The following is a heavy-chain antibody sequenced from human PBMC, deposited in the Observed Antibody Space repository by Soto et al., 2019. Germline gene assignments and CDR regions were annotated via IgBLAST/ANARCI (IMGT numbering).Heavy chain of an antibody. CDR3: AKIRDGSGIDQ. V-gene: IGHV3-23*01. J-gene: IGHJ5*02. CDR1: GFSFTLCE. D-gene: IGHD3-22*01. Sequence: GGSLRLSCAASGFSFTLCEMAWVRRAPGKGLEWVSSISVSGDSTFYADSVKGRSTISRDNSKNMLFLQMSSLRPDDSAVYLCAKIRDGSGIDQWGQGTQVTVSS. CDR2: ISVSGDST.